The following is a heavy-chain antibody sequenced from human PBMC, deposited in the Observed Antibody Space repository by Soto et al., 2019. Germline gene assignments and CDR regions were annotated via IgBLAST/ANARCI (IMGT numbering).Heavy chain of an antibody. CDR2: IYYSGST. J-gene: IGHJ6*02. CDR1: GASVTSSTYY. Sequence: QLQLQESGPGLVKPSETLSLTCTVSGASVTSSTYYWGWIRQPPGKGLEWIESIYYSGSTYYNPSLRSRVTISVDTSKNQVSLKLTSVTAADTAVYYCANDYGDYKSYYGMDVWGQGTTVTVSS. CDR3: ANDYGDYKSYYGMDV. D-gene: IGHD4-17*01. V-gene: IGHV4-39*01.